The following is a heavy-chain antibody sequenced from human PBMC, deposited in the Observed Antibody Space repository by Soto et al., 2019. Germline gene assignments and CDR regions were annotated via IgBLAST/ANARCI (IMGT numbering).Heavy chain of an antibody. Sequence: GASVKVSCKASGYTFTGYYMHWVRQAPGQGLEWMGGIIPIFGTANYAQKFQGRVTITADESTSTAYMELSSLRSEDTAVYYCARGLYGDYLYWGQGTLVTVSS. D-gene: IGHD4-17*01. CDR1: GYTFTGYY. V-gene: IGHV1-69*13. CDR2: IIPIFGTA. J-gene: IGHJ4*02. CDR3: ARGLYGDYLY.